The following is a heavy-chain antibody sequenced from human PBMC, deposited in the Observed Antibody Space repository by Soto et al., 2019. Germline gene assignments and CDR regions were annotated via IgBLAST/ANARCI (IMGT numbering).Heavy chain of an antibody. CDR3: ASHYDMWSGYLSPVDY. CDR2: IDTSGTKI. J-gene: IGHJ4*02. Sequence: GGSLRLSCAASGYTFSDYYMSWIRQAPGKGLEWISYIDTSGTKIYYADSVKGRFTITRDNAKNSLYLEMNSLRDEDTAVYYCASHYDMWSGYLSPVDYWGQGTFVIVSS. D-gene: IGHD3-3*01. CDR1: GYTFSDYY. V-gene: IGHV3-11*01.